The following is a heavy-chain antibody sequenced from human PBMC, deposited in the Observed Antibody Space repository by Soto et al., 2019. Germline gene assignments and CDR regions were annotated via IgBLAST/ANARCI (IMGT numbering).Heavy chain of an antibody. Sequence: SETLSLTCTVSGRPIRIGDYYGSWNPQHPGKGLEWIGYIYYSGSTYYNPSLKSRVTISVDTSKIQFSLKLSSVTAADTAVYYCARVHYDFWSTFDYWGQGTLVTVSS. CDR3: ARVHYDFWSTFDY. CDR1: GRPIRIGDYY. CDR2: IYYSGST. J-gene: IGHJ4*02. V-gene: IGHV4-31*03. D-gene: IGHD3-3*01.